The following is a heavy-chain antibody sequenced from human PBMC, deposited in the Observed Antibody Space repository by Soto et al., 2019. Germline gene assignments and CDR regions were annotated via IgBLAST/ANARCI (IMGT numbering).Heavy chain of an antibody. CDR3: AKTHYYGSGSYYNEFDY. Sequence: GESLRVSCAASGFTFSSYGMHWVRQAPGKRLEWVAVISYDGSNKYYADSVKGRFTISRDNSKNTLYLQMNSLRAEDTAVYYCAKTHYYGSGSYYNEFDYWGHRTLVTVSS. CDR1: GFTFSSYG. J-gene: IGHJ4*01. V-gene: IGHV3-30*18. CDR2: ISYDGSNK. D-gene: IGHD3-10*01.